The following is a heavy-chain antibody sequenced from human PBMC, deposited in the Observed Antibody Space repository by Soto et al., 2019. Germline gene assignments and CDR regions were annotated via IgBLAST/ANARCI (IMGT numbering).Heavy chain of an antibody. CDR2: IYYSGST. CDR3: ARVGRSGYYYYYGMDV. J-gene: IGHJ6*02. V-gene: IGHV4-31*03. D-gene: IGHD1-26*01. CDR1: GGSISRGGYY. Sequence: SETLSLTCTVSGGSISRGGYYGSWIRQHPGKGLEWIGYIYYSGSTYYNPSLKSRVTISVDTSKNQFSLKLSSVTAADTAVYYCARVGRSGYYYYYGMDVWGQGTTVTVSS.